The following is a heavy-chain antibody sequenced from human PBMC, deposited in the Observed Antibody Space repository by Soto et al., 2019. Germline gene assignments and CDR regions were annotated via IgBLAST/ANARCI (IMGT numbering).Heavy chain of an antibody. CDR3: ATDSGYSSASAYYFDF. CDR1: VFTFSDYY. Sequence: LRLSFAASVFTFSDYYMSWIRQAPGKGLEWVSFISSRASTIYYADSVKGRFTISRDNAKNSLYLRMNSLRAEDTAVYYCATDSGYSSASAYYFDFWGQGAMVTV. D-gene: IGHD5-12*01. V-gene: IGHV3-11*01. J-gene: IGHJ4*02. CDR2: ISSRASTI.